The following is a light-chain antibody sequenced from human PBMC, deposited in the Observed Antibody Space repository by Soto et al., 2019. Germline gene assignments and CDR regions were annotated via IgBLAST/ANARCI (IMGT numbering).Light chain of an antibody. J-gene: IGLJ7*01. V-gene: IGLV1-40*01. CDR2: GNS. Sequence: QPVLTQPPSVSGAPGQRVTISCTGSSSNSGAGYDVHWYQQLPGTAPKLLIYGNSNRPSGVPDRFSGSKSGTSASLAITGLQAEDEADYYCQSYDSSLSGAVFGGGTQLTVL. CDR3: QSYDSSLSGAV. CDR1: SSNSGAGYD.